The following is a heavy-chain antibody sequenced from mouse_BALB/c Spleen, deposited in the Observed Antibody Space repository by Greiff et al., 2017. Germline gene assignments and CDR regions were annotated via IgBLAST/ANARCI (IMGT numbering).Heavy chain of an antibody. V-gene: IGHV1S137*01. CDR2: ISTYYGDA. J-gene: IGHJ3*01. CDR1: GYTFTDYA. CDR3: ARDDDWFAY. D-gene: IGHD2-12*01. Sequence: QVQLQQSGAELVRPGVSVKISCKGSGYTFTDYAMHWVKQSHAKSLEWIGVISTYYGDASYNQKFKGKATMTVDKSSSTAYMELARLTSEDSAIYYCARDDDWFAYWGQGTLVTVSA.